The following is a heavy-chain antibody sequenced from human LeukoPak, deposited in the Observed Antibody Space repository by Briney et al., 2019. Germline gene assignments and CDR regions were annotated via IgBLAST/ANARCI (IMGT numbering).Heavy chain of an antibody. V-gene: IGHV1-8*01. CDR3: ARGHSDYYGSGSFLV. CDR2: MNPNSGNT. J-gene: IGHJ4*02. CDR1: GYTFTSYD. D-gene: IGHD3-10*01. Sequence: GASVKVSCKGSGYTFTSYDINWVRQATGQGVEWMGWMNPNSGNTGYAQKFQGRVTMTRNTSISTAYMELSSLRSEDTAVYYCARGHSDYYGSGSFLVWGQGTLVTVSS.